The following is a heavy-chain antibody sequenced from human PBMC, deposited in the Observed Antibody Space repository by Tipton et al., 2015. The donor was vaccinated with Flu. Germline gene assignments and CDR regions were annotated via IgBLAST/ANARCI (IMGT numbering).Heavy chain of an antibody. CDR1: GFSVTNNY. V-gene: IGHV3-53*01. D-gene: IGHD2/OR15-2a*01. CDR3: ARGRGYCATTTCLLPFDF. CDR2: IYSGGNT. J-gene: IGHJ4*02. Sequence: SLRLSCAVSGFSVTNNYMTWVRQAPGKGLEWVSVIYSGGNTFYSDSVKGRFTISRDDSKNTLYLQMNSLRGEDTAVYYCARGRGYCATTTCLLPFDFWGQGTLVTVSS.